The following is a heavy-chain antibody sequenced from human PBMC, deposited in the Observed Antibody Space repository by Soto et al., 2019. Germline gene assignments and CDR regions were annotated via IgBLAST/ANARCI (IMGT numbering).Heavy chain of an antibody. CDR1: GFTFSSYT. J-gene: IGHJ6*02. D-gene: IGHD1-20*01. CDR3: ARETESYNWNVGLMDV. CDR2: ISSSTTYI. V-gene: IGHV3-21*01. Sequence: EVQLVESGGGLVKPGGSLRLSCAASGFTFSSYTMNWVRQAPGKGLEWVSSISSSTTYIYYADSVTGRFTISRDNAKNSLYLQMNSLGAGDTAVYYCARETESYNWNVGLMDVWGQGTTVTVSS.